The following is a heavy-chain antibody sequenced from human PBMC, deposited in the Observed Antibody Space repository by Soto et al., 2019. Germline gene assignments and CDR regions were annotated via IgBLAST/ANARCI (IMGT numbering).Heavy chain of an antibody. Sequence: QVQLLEPGGALVRLGGSWDPSCEPLGFPSGNSFRTWIRQAPGKGPEWLSYISSDESTVFYADSVKGRFTTSRDNAQNSVYLQMNSLRAEDTAVYYCATLTAPTDYWGQGSLVTVSS. CDR1: GFPSGNSF. CDR2: ISSDESTV. V-gene: IGHV3-11*01. D-gene: IGHD2-21*02. J-gene: IGHJ4*02. CDR3: ATLTAPTDY.